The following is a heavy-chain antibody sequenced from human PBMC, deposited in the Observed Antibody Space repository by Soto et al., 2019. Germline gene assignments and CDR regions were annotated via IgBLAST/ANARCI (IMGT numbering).Heavy chain of an antibody. Sequence: SETLSLTCTVSGGSISSSSYYWGWIRQPPGKGLEWIGSIYYSGSTYYNPSLKSRVTISVDTSKNQFSLKLSSVTAADTAVYYCARIDGYNYGCDYWGQGTLVTVSS. CDR3: ARIDGYNYGCDY. D-gene: IGHD5-12*01. CDR1: GGSISSSSYY. CDR2: IYYSGST. V-gene: IGHV4-39*01. J-gene: IGHJ4*02.